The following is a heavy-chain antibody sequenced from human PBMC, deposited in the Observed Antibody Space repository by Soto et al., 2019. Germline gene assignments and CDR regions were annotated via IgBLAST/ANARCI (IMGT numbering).Heavy chain of an antibody. CDR3: ARELDPYYGGNSLSLDY. CDR1: GGTFSTYG. D-gene: IGHD4-17*01. J-gene: IGHJ4*02. Sequence: QVQLVQSGAEVKKPGSSVKVSCKASGGTFSTYGMNWVRLAPGQGLEWMGGIIPKFGTTNYAQKFQVRVTITADESTNTAYMELNYLRSEDTAVYFCARELDPYYGGNSLSLDYWGQGTLVTVSS. V-gene: IGHV1-69*13. CDR2: IIPKFGTT.